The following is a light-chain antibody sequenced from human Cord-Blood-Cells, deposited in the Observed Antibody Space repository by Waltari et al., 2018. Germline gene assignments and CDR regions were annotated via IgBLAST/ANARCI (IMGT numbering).Light chain of an antibody. J-gene: IGKJ2*01. CDR2: AAS. CDR3: QQSYSTPYT. Sequence: DIQMTQSPSSLSASVGDRVTITCWASQSIRSYLNWYQQKPGKAPKLLIYAASSLQSGVPSRFSGSGSGTDFTLTISSLQPEDFATYYCQQSYSTPYTFGQGTKLEIK. CDR1: QSIRSY. V-gene: IGKV1-39*01.